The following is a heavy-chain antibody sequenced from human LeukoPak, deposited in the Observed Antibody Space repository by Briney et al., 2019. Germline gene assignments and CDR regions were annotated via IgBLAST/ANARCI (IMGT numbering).Heavy chain of an antibody. CDR1: GGTFSSYA. CDR2: IIPIFGTA. CDR3: ARGGSAWLLLGYFDY. Sequence: SVKVSCKASGGTFSSYAISWVRQAPGQGLEWMGGIIPIFGTANYAQKFQGRVTITTDESTSTAYMDLSSLRSEDTAVYYCARGGSAWLLLGYFDYWGQGTLVTVSS. J-gene: IGHJ4*02. V-gene: IGHV1-69*05. D-gene: IGHD3-22*01.